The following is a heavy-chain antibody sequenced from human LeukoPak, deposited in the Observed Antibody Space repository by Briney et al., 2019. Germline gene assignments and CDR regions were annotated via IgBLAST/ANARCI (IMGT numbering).Heavy chain of an antibody. CDR3: AVLMRHYGIDV. V-gene: IGHV4-34*01. D-gene: IGHD3-9*01. CDR2: INYDGHT. J-gene: IGHJ6*02. CDR1: GGSLSGNY. Sequence: SETLSLTCAVHGGSLSGNYWNWIRQTPGKGPEWLGDINYDGHTNYSPSLESRLTISEDSSKNQFALTLRSVTAADAAVYYCAVLMRHYGIDVWGQGTTVTVSS.